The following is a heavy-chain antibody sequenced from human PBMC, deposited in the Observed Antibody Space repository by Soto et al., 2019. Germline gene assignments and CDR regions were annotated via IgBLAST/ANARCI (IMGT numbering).Heavy chain of an antibody. CDR3: ARDRHCSGGSCYSGRYYYYYGMDV. CDR1: GFTFSSYS. CDR2: ISSSSSTI. D-gene: IGHD2-15*01. Sequence: LRLSSASSGFTFSSYSMNWVRQAPGKGLEWVSYISSSSSTIYYADSVKGRFTISRDNAKNSLYLQMNSLRDEDTAVYYCARDRHCSGGSCYSGRYYYYYGMDVWGQGTTVTVSS. J-gene: IGHJ6*02. V-gene: IGHV3-48*02.